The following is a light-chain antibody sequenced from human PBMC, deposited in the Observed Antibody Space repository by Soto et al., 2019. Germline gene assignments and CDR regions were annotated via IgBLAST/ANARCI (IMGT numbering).Light chain of an antibody. CDR1: QSVSSY. CDR3: IT. V-gene: IGKV3-11*01. Sequence: EIVLTQSPATLSLSPGERATLSCRASQSVSSYLAWYQQKPGQAPRLLIYDASNRATGIPARFSGSGSGTDFTLTISSLEPEDVAVFGEITFGQGTRLEIK. J-gene: IGKJ5*01. CDR2: DAS.